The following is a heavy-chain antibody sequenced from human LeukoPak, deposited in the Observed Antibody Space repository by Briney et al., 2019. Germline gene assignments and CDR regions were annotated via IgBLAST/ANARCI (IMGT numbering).Heavy chain of an antibody. Sequence: GGSLRLSCAASGFTFSSYEMNWVRQAPGKGLEWVSFISISGTTIYYADSVKGRFTISRDNAKNSLYLQVNSLRAEDTAVYYCAGAMTRDYGIDVWGQGTTVTVSS. CDR2: ISISGTTI. CDR1: GFTFSSYE. V-gene: IGHV3-48*03. J-gene: IGHJ6*02. CDR3: AGAMTRDYGIDV. D-gene: IGHD4/OR15-4a*01.